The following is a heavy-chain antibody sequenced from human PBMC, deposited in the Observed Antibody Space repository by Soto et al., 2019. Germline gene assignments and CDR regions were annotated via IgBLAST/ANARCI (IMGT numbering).Heavy chain of an antibody. D-gene: IGHD6-19*01. J-gene: IGHJ4*02. Sequence: QLQLQESGPGLVKPSETLSLTCTVSGGSISSSSYYWAWIRQPPGKGLEWIGSIYYSGNIYSSGNTHYNPSVESRVTISVDTSMQQVSLRLNSVTAADTAVYYCARQFDSSGWIGRLPSSKGSVAYWGQGTLVTVSS. V-gene: IGHV4-39*01. CDR1: GGSISSSSYY. CDR3: ARQFDSSGWIGRLPSSKGSVAY. CDR2: IYYSGNI.